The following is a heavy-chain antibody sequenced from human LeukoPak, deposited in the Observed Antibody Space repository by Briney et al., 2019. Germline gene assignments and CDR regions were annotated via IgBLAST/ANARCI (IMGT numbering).Heavy chain of an antibody. CDR3: ATGGYCSGGSCYSFFDY. V-gene: IGHV5-51*01. J-gene: IGHJ4*02. Sequence: GESLKISCKGSGYSFNTYWIGWVLQMPGKGLEWMGIIYPGDSDTRYSPSFEGQVTISADKSIGTAYPQWSSLKASDTAMYYCATGGYCSGGSCYSFFDYWGQGTLVTVSS. CDR2: IYPGDSDT. CDR1: GYSFNTYW. D-gene: IGHD2-15*01.